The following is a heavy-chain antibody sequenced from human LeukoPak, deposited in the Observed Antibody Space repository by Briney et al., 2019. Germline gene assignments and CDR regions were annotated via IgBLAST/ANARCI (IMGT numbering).Heavy chain of an antibody. J-gene: IGHJ4*02. D-gene: IGHD6-13*01. CDR3: ARDQKYSSSWYGIDY. Sequence: GSLRLSCAASGFTFSDFYMSWIRQAPGKGLEWVSYISSSGSTIYYADSVKGRFTISRDNAKNSLYLQMNSLRAEDTAVYYCARDQKYSSSWYGIDYWGQGTLVTVSS. CDR2: ISSSGSTI. CDR1: GFTFSDFY. V-gene: IGHV3-11*04.